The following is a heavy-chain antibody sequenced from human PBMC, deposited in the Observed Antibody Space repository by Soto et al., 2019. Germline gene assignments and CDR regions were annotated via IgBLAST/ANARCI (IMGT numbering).Heavy chain of an antibody. Sequence: EVQLVESGGNWVQPGGSLRLSCEASGFTFSGFDMHWVRQPTGKGLEWVSSIGTAGDTYYAVSVKGRFTISRDNAKNSLSLQMNSLRAGDMAVYFCAKSQEIGTHFFDSSGEGTQVTVSS. J-gene: IGHJ4*02. D-gene: IGHD6-13*01. V-gene: IGHV3-13*01. CDR1: GFTFSGFD. CDR2: IGTAGDT. CDR3: AKSQEIGTHFFDS.